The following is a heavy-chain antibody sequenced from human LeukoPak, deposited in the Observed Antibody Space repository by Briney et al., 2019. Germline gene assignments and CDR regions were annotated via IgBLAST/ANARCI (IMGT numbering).Heavy chain of an antibody. J-gene: IGHJ4*02. V-gene: IGHV1-46*01. D-gene: IGHD5-18*01. CDR2: IRPSGST. CDR1: GYTFTSYY. CDR3: ARKGPETYNFDF. Sequence: ASVKVSCKASGYTFTSYYIHWVRQAPGQGLEYMGIIRPSGSTAYAQKFQGRVTMTRDTSTSAVYMELSSLRSEDTAVYYYARKGPETYNFDFWGQGTQVTVSS.